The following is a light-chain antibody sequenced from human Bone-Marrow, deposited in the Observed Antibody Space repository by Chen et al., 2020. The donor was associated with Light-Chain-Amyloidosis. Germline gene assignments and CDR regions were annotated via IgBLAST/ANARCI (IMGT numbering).Light chain of an antibody. Sequence: SYELTQPPPVSVSPGQTARITCSGDDLPTKYAHWYQQKPGKAPVLVIHRDTERPSGITERFSGSSSGTTATLTNSGVQAEDEADYHCQSADSSGTYEVIFGGGTKLTVL. CDR2: RDT. V-gene: IGLV3-25*03. J-gene: IGLJ2*01. CDR3: QSADSSGTYEVI. CDR1: DLPTKY.